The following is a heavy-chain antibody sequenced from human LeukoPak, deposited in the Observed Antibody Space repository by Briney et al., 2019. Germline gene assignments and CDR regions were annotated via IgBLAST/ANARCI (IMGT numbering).Heavy chain of an antibody. CDR3: ARDLRRITMDPNWFDP. CDR1: GGTFSSYA. D-gene: IGHD3-10*01. Sequence: ASVKVSCKASGGTFSSYAISWVRQAPGQGLEWMGRIIPILGIANYAQKFQGRVTITADKSTGTAYMELSSLRSEDTAVYYCARDLRRITMDPNWFDPWGQGTLVTVSS. V-gene: IGHV1-69*04. J-gene: IGHJ5*02. CDR2: IIPILGIA.